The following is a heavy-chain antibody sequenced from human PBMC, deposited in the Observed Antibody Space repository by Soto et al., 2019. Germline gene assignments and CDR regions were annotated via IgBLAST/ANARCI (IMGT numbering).Heavy chain of an antibody. D-gene: IGHD6-13*01. CDR3: ARGSAAGTDY. CDR2: ISGSSTYI. Sequence: EVQLVESGGGLVKPGGSLRLSCAASGFTFSSYGINWVRQAPGKGLEWVSSISGSSTYIYYADSVQGRFTISRDNAKSSLYLQMSSLSAEDTAVYYCARGSAAGTDYWGQGTLVTVSS. J-gene: IGHJ4*02. V-gene: IGHV3-21*01. CDR1: GFTFSSYG.